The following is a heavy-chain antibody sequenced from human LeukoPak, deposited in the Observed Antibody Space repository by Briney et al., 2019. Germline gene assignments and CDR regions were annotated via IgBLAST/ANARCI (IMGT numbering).Heavy chain of an antibody. Sequence: GGSLRLSCAASGFTFSNYAMHWVRQAPGKGLEWVAMISYDESNQYYVDSVKGRFTISRDNSKKSLYLQMNGLRPDDTALYYCAREGAIVGNAFDLWGLGIMVIVSS. CDR3: AREGAIVGNAFDL. J-gene: IGHJ3*01. CDR2: ISYDESNQ. V-gene: IGHV3-30-3*01. D-gene: IGHD3-16*02. CDR1: GFTFSNYA.